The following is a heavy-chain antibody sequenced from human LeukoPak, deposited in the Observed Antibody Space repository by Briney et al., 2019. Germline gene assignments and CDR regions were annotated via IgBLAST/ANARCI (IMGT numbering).Heavy chain of an antibody. D-gene: IGHD3-16*02. CDR3: ARWGITFGGVIVIPGFAY. CDR2: IYYSGST. J-gene: IGHJ4*02. Sequence: PSETLSLTCTVSGGSISSSSYYWGWIRQPPGKGLEWIGSIYYSGSTYYNPSLKSRVTISVDTSKNQFSLKLSSVTAADTAVYYCARWGITFGGVIVIPGFAYWGQGTLVTVSS. CDR1: GGSISSSSYY. V-gene: IGHV4-39*07.